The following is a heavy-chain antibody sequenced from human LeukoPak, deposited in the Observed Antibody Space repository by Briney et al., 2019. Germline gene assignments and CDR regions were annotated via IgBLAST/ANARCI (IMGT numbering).Heavy chain of an antibody. D-gene: IGHD1-1*01. V-gene: IGHV3-23*01. Sequence: GGSLRLSCAASGITFSSYAMSWVRQAPGKGLEWVSAISASGGSTYYADFVKGRFTISRDNSKNTLYLQMTSLRAEDTAIYYCAPNWNLDYWGQGSLVTVSS. CDR3: APNWNLDY. CDR2: ISASGGST. CDR1: GITFSSYA. J-gene: IGHJ4*02.